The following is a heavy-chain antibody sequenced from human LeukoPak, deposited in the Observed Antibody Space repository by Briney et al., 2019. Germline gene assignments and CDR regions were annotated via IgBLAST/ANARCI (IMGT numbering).Heavy chain of an antibody. Sequence: GGSLRLSCAASGFTFSSYSMNWVRQAPGKGLEWVSYISSSSSTIYYADSVKGRFTISRDNAKNSLYLQMNSLRAEDTAVYYCARNGWDYYDSSGPNWFDPWGQGTLVTVSS. CDR3: ARNGWDYYDSSGPNWFDP. CDR2: ISSSSSTI. CDR1: GFTFSSYS. V-gene: IGHV3-48*01. J-gene: IGHJ5*02. D-gene: IGHD3-22*01.